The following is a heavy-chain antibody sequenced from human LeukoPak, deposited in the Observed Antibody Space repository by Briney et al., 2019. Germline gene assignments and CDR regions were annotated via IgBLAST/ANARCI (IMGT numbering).Heavy chain of an antibody. CDR2: INPSGGRT. CDR3: ARDWDYYDSSGYFGY. D-gene: IGHD3-22*01. J-gene: IGHJ4*02. Sequence: ASVKVSCKASGYTFTSYYIHWVRQAPGQGLEWMGIINPSGGRTSYAQKFQGRVTITADESTSTAYMELSSLRSEDTAVYYCARDWDYYDSSGYFGYWGQGTLVTVSS. CDR1: GYTFTSYY. V-gene: IGHV1-46*01.